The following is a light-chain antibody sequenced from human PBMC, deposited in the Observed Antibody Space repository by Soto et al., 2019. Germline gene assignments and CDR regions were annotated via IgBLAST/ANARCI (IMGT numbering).Light chain of an antibody. CDR1: SSDVGSSNP. J-gene: IGLJ1*01. CDR3: CSYAGSSTHV. CDR2: EVS. V-gene: IGLV2-23*02. Sequence: QSVLTQPXSVSGSPGQSITFSCTGTSSDVGSSNPVSWYQQHPGKAPKLLIYEVSKRPSGVSNRFSGSKSGNTASLTISELQAEDEADYYCCSYAGSSTHVFGTGTKVTVL.